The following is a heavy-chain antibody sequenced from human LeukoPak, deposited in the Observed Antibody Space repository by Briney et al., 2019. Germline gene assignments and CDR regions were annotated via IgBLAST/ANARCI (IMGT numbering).Heavy chain of an antibody. J-gene: IGHJ3*02. CDR1: GGSFSGYY. CDR2: IDHSGST. Sequence: SEALSLTCAVYGGSFSGYYWSWIRQPPGKGLEWIGEIDHSGSTNYNPSLKSRVTISVDTSKNQFSLKLSSVTAADTAVYYCARAEQWLPHDAFDIWGQGTMVTVSS. V-gene: IGHV4-34*01. D-gene: IGHD6-19*01. CDR3: ARAEQWLPHDAFDI.